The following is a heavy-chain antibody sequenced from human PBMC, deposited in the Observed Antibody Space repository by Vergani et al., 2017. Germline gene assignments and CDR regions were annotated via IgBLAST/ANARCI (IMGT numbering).Heavy chain of an antibody. CDR2: IDPSDSYT. CDR3: ARHLDYGDYFYVAFDI. V-gene: IGHV5-10-1*03. CDR1: GYSFTSYW. Sequence: EVQLVQSGAEVKTPGESLRISCKGSGYSFTSYWISWVRQMPGKGLEWMGRIDPSDSYTNYSQSFQGHVTISADKSISTAYLQWSSLKASDTAMYYCARHLDYGDYFYVAFDIWGQGTMVTVSS. D-gene: IGHD4-17*01. J-gene: IGHJ3*02.